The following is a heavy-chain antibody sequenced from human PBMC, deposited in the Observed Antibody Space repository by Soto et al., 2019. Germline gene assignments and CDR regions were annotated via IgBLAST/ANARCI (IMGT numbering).Heavy chain of an antibody. CDR1: GVSFNNNG. V-gene: IGHV1-69*01. Sequence: QVQLVQSGAEVKKPGSSVKVSCKTSGVSFNNNGIGWVRQAPGHGLEWMGGVSPPFRTSNYARKFQGRISITADASTGTVNMELSSLTSEDTAQYYCARVLDYGSGSYSPYGMDVLGQGTTVTVSS. D-gene: IGHD3-10*01. CDR2: VSPPFRTS. CDR3: ARVLDYGSGSYSPYGMDV. J-gene: IGHJ6*02.